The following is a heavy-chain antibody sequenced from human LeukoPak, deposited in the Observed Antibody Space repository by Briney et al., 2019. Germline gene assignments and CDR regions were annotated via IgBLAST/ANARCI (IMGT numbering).Heavy chain of an antibody. CDR3: ARHRATVTPEDLFDY. D-gene: IGHD4-17*01. Sequence: SGTLSLTCTVSGGSISSSSYYWGWIRQPPGKGLEWIGSIYYSGSTYYNPSLKSRVTISVDTSKNQFSLKLSSVTAADTAVYYCARHRATVTPEDLFDYWGQGTLVTVSS. CDR1: GGSISSSSYY. V-gene: IGHV4-39*01. CDR2: IYYSGST. J-gene: IGHJ4*02.